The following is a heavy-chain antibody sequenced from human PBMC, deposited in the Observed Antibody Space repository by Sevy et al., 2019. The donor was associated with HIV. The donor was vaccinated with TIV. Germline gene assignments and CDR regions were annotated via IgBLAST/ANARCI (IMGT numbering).Heavy chain of an antibody. V-gene: IGHV3-48*02. J-gene: IGHJ4*02. D-gene: IGHD6-13*01. Sequence: GGSLRLSCAASGFTFSSYSMNWVRQAPGKGLEGVSYISSSSSTIYYADSVKGRFTISRDNAKNSLYLQMNSLRDEDTAVYYCARTKGPYSSSWYYFDYWGQGTLVTVSS. CDR3: ARTKGPYSSSWYYFDY. CDR1: GFTFSSYS. CDR2: ISSSSSTI.